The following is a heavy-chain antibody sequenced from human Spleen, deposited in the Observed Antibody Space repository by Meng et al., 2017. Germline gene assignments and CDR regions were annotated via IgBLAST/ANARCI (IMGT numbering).Heavy chain of an antibody. CDR3: AHITYRAADGMHFDS. D-gene: IGHD6-13*01. V-gene: IGHV2-5*02. CDR2: IYWDDDK. J-gene: IGHJ4*02. Sequence: SGPTLVKPTQTLTLTCTFSGFSLTTSGVGVGWVRPPPGKALEWLALIYWDDDKRYSPSLKSRLTITKDTSKHQLVLTMTNMDPVDTATYYFAHITYRAADGMHFDSWGQGTLVTVSS. CDR1: GFSLTTSGVG.